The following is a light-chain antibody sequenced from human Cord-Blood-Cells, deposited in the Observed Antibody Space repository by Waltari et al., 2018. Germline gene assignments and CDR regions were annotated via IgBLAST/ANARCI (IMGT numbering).Light chain of an antibody. CDR1: QNISNY. CDR3: QQYDNLLFT. Sequence: IQMPQSPSSLPAPVRPRVPITCQARQNISNYLNWYQQKPGKAPKLLIYDASNLETGVPSRFSGSGSGTDFTFTISSLQPEDIATYYCQQYDNLLFTFGPGTKVDIK. J-gene: IGKJ3*01. V-gene: IGKV1-33*01. CDR2: DAS.